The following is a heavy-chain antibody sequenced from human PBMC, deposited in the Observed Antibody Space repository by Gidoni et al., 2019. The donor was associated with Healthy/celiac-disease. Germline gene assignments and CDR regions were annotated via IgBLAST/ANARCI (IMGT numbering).Heavy chain of an antibody. Sequence: PGKGLEWVGFIRSKAYGGTTEYAASVKGRFTISRDDSKSIAYLQMNSLKTEDTAVYYCTRDRRARDFDIGGQGTMVTVSS. CDR2: IRSKAYGGTT. D-gene: IGHD1-26*01. CDR3: TRDRRARDFDI. J-gene: IGHJ3*02. V-gene: IGHV3-49*02.